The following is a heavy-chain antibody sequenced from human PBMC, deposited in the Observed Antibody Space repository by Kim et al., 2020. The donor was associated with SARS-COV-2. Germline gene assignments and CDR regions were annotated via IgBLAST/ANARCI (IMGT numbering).Heavy chain of an antibody. CDR3: TTKELVLSSAHYDY. D-gene: IGHD2-8*01. J-gene: IGHJ4*02. V-gene: IGHV3-15*01. Sequence: GGSLRLSCAASEFTFSNAWMSWVRQAPGKGLEWVGRIKSNTDGGTTDYAAPVKGRFTISRDDSKNTLYLQMNSLKTEDTAVYYCTTKELVLSSAHYDYWGQGTLVTVSS. CDR1: EFTFSNAW. CDR2: IKSNTDGGTT.